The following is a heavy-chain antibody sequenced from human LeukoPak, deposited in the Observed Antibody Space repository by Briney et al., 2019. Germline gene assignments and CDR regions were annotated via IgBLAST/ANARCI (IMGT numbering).Heavy chain of an antibody. CDR1: GFTFSSTG. CDR3: ARDVTYYGGDWFDP. D-gene: IGHD4-23*01. V-gene: IGHV3-48*04. J-gene: IGHJ5*02. CDR2: ISSTTSTI. Sequence: GGSLRLSCAASGFTFSSTGMNWVRQAPGKGLEWVSYISSTTSTIYYADSVKGRFTISRDNAKNSLYLQMNSLRAEDTAVYYCARDVTYYGGDWFDPWGQGTLVTVSS.